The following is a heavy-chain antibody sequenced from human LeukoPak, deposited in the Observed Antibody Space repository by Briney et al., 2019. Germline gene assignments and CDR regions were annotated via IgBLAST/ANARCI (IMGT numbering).Heavy chain of an antibody. CDR1: GYSLTNYY. CDR3: ARGLQPWLDY. J-gene: IGHJ4*02. Sequence: ASVKVSCKASGYSLTNYYIHWVRQAPGQGLEWMGIINPSVGSATYAQDFQGRVTMTSDTSTSTVYMEMRSLTSEDTAVYYCARGLQPWLDYWGQGTLVTVSS. V-gene: IGHV1-46*01. D-gene: IGHD5-18*01. CDR2: INPSVGSA.